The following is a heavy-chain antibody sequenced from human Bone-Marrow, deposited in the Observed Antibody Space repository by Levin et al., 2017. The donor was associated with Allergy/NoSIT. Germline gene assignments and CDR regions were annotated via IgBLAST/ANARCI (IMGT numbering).Heavy chain of an antibody. CDR3: ARLDIYIYSGSYCAYFDS. CDR2: IYYSGST. Sequence: KAGGSLRLSCTVSGGSISNYYWGWIRQPPGKGLEWIGYIYYSGSTNYNPSLKSRLTMSVDTSKNQFSLRLSSVTAADTAVYYCARLDIYIYSGSYCAYFDSWGQGTLVTVSS. J-gene: IGHJ4*02. D-gene: IGHD1-26*01. V-gene: IGHV4-59*08. CDR1: GGSISNYY.